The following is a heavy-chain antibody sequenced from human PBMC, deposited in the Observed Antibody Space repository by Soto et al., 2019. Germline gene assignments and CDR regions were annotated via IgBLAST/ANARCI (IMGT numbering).Heavy chain of an antibody. Sequence: AAVKVSCKASGYTFTSYDINWVRQATGQGLEWMGWMNPNSGNTGYAQKFQGRVTMTRNTSISTAYTELSSLRSEDTAVYYCARVPYVYCSGGSCYVGYWGQGTLVTVSS. V-gene: IGHV1-8*01. CDR3: ARVPYVYCSGGSCYVGY. CDR2: MNPNSGNT. D-gene: IGHD2-15*01. CDR1: GYTFTSYD. J-gene: IGHJ4*02.